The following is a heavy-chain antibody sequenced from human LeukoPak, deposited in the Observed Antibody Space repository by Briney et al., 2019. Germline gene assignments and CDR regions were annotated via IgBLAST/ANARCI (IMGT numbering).Heavy chain of an antibody. Sequence: SETLSLTCTVSGGSISSGGYYWSWIRQHPGKGLEWIGYICYSGSTYYNPSLKSRVTISVDTSKNQFSLKLSSVTAADTAVYYCARGRATGYVDYWGQGTLVTVSS. V-gene: IGHV4-31*03. CDR1: GGSISSGGYY. J-gene: IGHJ4*02. CDR2: ICYSGST. CDR3: ARGRATGYVDY. D-gene: IGHD3-9*01.